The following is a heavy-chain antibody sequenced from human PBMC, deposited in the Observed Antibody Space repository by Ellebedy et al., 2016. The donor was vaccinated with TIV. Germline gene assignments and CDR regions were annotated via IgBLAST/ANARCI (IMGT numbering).Heavy chain of an antibody. J-gene: IGHJ4*02. Sequence: PGGSLRLSCAASGFIFSNYVRAWVAQVPGRGREWVSAMAEYDGRTFYADSVRGRFTISRDNSGNTLFLHMNNRRAAKNWGFFDYWGQGARVTVSS. CDR2: MAEYDGRT. D-gene: IGHD7-27*01. CDR1: GFIFSNYV. V-gene: IGHV3-23*01. CDR3: Y.